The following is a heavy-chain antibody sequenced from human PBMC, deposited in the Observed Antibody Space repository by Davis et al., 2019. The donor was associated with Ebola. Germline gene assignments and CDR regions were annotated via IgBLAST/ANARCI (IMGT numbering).Heavy chain of an antibody. CDR1: GFTFSSYS. D-gene: IGHD3-10*01. CDR2: ISSGSSTK. Sequence: GESLKISCAASGFTFSSYSMNWVRQAPGKGLEWVSYISSGSSTKYSADSVKGRFTISRDNAKNSLYLQMNSLRDEDTGVYYCARGDYDSGSSYGMDVWGKGTTVTVSS. V-gene: IGHV3-48*02. CDR3: ARGDYDSGSSYGMDV. J-gene: IGHJ6*04.